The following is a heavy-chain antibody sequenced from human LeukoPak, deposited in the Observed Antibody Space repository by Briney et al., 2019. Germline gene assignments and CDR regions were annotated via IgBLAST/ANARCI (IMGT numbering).Heavy chain of an antibody. CDR2: ILYDGSTK. CDR1: GFTFSNYG. J-gene: IGHJ4*02. D-gene: IGHD4-17*01. Sequence: GGSLRLSCAASGFTFSNYGMHWVRQAPGKGLEWVALILYDGSTKFYADSVKGRFTISRDNSKSTVSLEMNSLRTEDTAVYYCAKRDLTTEFDYWGQGILVTVSS. V-gene: IGHV3-30*02. CDR3: AKRDLTTEFDY.